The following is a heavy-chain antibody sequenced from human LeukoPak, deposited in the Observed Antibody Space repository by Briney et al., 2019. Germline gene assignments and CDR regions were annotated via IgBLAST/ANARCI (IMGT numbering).Heavy chain of an antibody. CDR1: GGSFCSNY. D-gene: IGHD2-2*01. CDR3: ATRSTSCLQGCFDY. CDR2: IYYTGGS. V-gene: IGHV4-59*12. Sequence: PSETLSLTCTVTGGSFCSNYWSWFLSPPGKGLGGLGYIYYTGGSNYNPSLNSRVTISVDTSKNQFSLKLSSVTAADTAVYYCATRSTSCLQGCFDYWGQGTLVTVSS. J-gene: IGHJ4*02.